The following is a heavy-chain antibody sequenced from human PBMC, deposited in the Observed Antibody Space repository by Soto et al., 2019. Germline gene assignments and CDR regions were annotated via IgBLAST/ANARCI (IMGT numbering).Heavy chain of an antibody. V-gene: IGHV2-5*02. J-gene: IGHJ4*02. CDR2: IYWDDDK. CDR3: AHIVVAGVGYYFDY. CDR1: GFSLSSTRMA. Sequence: QITLKESGPALVKPTQTLTLTCTFSGFSLSSTRMAVGWICQPPGKALEWLALIYWDDDKRSSPFPKSRLTTTKDTSKNRVVLTMSNMDPVDTDGYYCAHIVVAGVGYYFDYWGQGTLVAVSS. D-gene: IGHD6-19*01.